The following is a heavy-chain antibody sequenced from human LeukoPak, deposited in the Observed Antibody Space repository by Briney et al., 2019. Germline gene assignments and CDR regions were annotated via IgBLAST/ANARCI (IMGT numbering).Heavy chain of an antibody. CDR1: GGSISSYY. D-gene: IGHD3-22*01. J-gene: IGHJ6*03. V-gene: IGHV4-59*01. Sequence: SETLSLTCTVSGGSISSYYWSWIRQPPGKGLEWIGYIYYSGSTNYNPSLKSRVTISVDTSKNQFSLKLSSVTAADTAVYYCARVPWTYYYDSSGYYYMDVWGKGTTVTVSS. CDR3: ARVPWTYYYDSSGYYYMDV. CDR2: IYYSGST.